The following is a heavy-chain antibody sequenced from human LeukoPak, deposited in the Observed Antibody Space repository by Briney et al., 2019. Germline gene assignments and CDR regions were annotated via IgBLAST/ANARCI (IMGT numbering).Heavy chain of an antibody. V-gene: IGHV1-3*03. CDR2: INAGNGNT. CDR1: GYTFTSYA. J-gene: IGHJ4*02. Sequence: ASVKVSCKASGYTFTSYAMHWVRQAPGQRLEWMGWINAGNGNTKYSQEFQGRVTITRGTSASTAYMELSSLRSEDTAVYYCARDKGSGGRGREVDYWGQGTLVTVSS. D-gene: IGHD2-15*01. CDR3: ARDKGSGGRGREVDY.